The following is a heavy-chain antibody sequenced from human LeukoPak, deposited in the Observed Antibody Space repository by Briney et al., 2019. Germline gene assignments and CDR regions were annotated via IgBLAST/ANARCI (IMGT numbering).Heavy chain of an antibody. CDR3: ARESYHEGTDY. Sequence: GASVKVSCQASGHTFTAYYMHWVRQAPGQGLEWMGWINPNSGDKRYAQRFQDRVTMTRDTAISIVYMELSRLTSDDTAVCYCARESYHEGTDYWGQGTLVTVSS. CDR2: INPNSGDK. V-gene: IGHV1-2*02. D-gene: IGHD1-14*01. CDR1: GHTFTAYY. J-gene: IGHJ4*02.